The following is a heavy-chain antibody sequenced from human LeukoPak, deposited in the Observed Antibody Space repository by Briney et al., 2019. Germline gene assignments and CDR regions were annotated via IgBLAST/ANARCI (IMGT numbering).Heavy chain of an antibody. D-gene: IGHD6-19*01. J-gene: IGHJ4*02. Sequence: GGSLRLSCAASGFTFSSYGMHWVRQAPGKGLEWVAVISYDGSNKYYADSVKGRFTNSRDNSKNTLYLQMNSLRAEDTAVYYCAKDHAAVAGYYFDYWGQGTLVTVSS. CDR3: AKDHAAVAGYYFDY. CDR1: GFTFSSYG. CDR2: ISYDGSNK. V-gene: IGHV3-30*18.